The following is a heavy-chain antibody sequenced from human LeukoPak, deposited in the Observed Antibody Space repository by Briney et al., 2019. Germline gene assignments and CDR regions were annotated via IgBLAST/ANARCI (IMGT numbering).Heavy chain of an antibody. Sequence: GASVKVSCKASGGTFSSYAISWVRQAPGQGLEWMGGIIPIFGTANYAQKFQGRVTITADKSTSTAYMELSSLRSEDTAVYYCARFQWRGYSYGWGFLDYWGQGTLVTVSS. V-gene: IGHV1-69*06. CDR2: IIPIFGTA. CDR1: GGTFSSYA. D-gene: IGHD5-18*01. CDR3: ARFQWRGYSYGWGFLDY. J-gene: IGHJ4*02.